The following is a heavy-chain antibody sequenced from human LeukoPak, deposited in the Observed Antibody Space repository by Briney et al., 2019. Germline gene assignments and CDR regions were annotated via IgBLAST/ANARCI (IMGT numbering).Heavy chain of an antibody. CDR3: ARGAKVRGVIYRY. CDR1: GGSISSSGYY. J-gene: IGHJ4*02. D-gene: IGHD3-10*01. V-gene: IGHV4-39*07. Sequence: SETLSLTCTVSGGSISSSGYYWGWIRQPPGKGLEWIGSMYYSGSTYYNPSLKSRVTISVDTSKNQFSLKLSSVTAADTAVYYCARGAKVRGVIYRYWGQGTLVTVSS. CDR2: MYYSGST.